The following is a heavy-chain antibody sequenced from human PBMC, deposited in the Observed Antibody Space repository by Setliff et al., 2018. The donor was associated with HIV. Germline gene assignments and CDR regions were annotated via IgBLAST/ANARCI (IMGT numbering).Heavy chain of an antibody. CDR2: IYYNGNT. D-gene: IGHD3-3*01. V-gene: IGHV4-59*11. Sequence: SETLSLTCTVSGGSISSRYWSWIRRPPGKGLEWIGTIYYNGNTNYSPSLKSRVTISEGTSKKQVSLKLRSVTAADTAVYYCARGIDNFWSGYIAWGQGTLVTVSS. CDR3: ARGIDNFWSGYIA. CDR1: GGSISSRY. J-gene: IGHJ4*02.